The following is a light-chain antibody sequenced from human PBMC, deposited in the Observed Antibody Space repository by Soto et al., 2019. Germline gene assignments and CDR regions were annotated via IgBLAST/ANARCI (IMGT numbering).Light chain of an antibody. J-gene: IGKJ5*01. CDR3: QQYKNWPPIT. CDR1: QSVSSSY. V-gene: IGKV3-15*01. Sequence: EIILTQSPDTLSLSPGERVTRSFMAIQSVSSSYLAWSQQKPGQAPRLLLYGASTRATGIPARFSGSGSGTEFTLTISSLLSEDFAVYYCQQYKNWPPITFGQGTRLEIK. CDR2: GAS.